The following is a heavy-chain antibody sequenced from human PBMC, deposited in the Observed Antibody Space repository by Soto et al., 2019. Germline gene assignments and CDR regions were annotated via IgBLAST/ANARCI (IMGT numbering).Heavy chain of an antibody. CDR2: ISWNSGSL. V-gene: IGHV3-9*01. CDR3: AKDTGYSRYYYMDV. CDR1: GFTFDDYA. J-gene: IGHJ6*03. D-gene: IGHD5-18*01. Sequence: GGSLRLSCAASGFTFDDYAMHWVRQAPGKGLEWVSGISWNSGSLGYADSVKGRFTISRDNAKNSLYLQMNSLRAEDTALYYCAKDTGYSRYYYMDVWGKGTTVTVSS.